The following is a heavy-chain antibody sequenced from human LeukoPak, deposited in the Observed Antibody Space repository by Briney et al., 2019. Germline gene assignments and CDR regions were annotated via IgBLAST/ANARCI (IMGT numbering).Heavy chain of an antibody. CDR3: AHDRMGIGFDP. CDR2: IYWNDGK. D-gene: IGHD1-26*01. CDR1: GFSLTTTGVGSTGVG. J-gene: IGHJ5*02. Sequence: SGPTLVKPTQTLPLNCTFSGFSLTTTGVGSTGVGVTWFRQPPGKALEWLALIYWNDGKHYNPSLKTRLTITKDTAKNQVILTMTNMDPVDTATYYCAHDRMGIGFDPWGQGTLVTVSS. V-gene: IGHV2-5*01.